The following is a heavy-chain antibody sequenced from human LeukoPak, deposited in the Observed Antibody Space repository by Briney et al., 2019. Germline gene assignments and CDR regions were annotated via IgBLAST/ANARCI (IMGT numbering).Heavy chain of an antibody. CDR2: IYYSGST. CDR1: GGSISSSSHY. Sequence: SETLSLTCTVSGGSISSSSHYWGWIRQLPGKGLEWIGIIYYSGSTYYNPSLKSRVTISVDTSKNQFSLKLSSVTAADTAVYYCARSAVYVWFGEKYNWFDPWGQGTLVTVSS. D-gene: IGHD3-10*01. V-gene: IGHV4-39*01. CDR3: ARSAVYVWFGEKYNWFDP. J-gene: IGHJ5*02.